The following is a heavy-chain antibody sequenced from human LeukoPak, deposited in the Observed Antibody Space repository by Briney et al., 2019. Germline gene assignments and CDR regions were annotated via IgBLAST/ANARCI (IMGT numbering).Heavy chain of an antibody. Sequence: GRSLRLSCAASGFTFDAYAMHWVRQAPGQGLEWVSGISWNSGSIVYADSVKGRFTISRDNAKNSLYLQMNSLRGEDTALYYCAKEKTSSWYGFDYWGQGTLVTVSS. J-gene: IGHJ4*02. CDR3: AKEKTSSWYGFDY. D-gene: IGHD6-13*01. CDR2: ISWNSGSI. CDR1: GFTFDAYA. V-gene: IGHV3-9*01.